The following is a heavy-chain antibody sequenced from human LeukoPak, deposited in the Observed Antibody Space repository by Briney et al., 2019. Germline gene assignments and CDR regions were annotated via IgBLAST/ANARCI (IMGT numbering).Heavy chain of an antibody. V-gene: IGHV1-2*02. CDR2: INPNSGGT. J-gene: IGHJ4*02. Sequence: ASVKVSCKASGYTFTGYYMYWVRQAPGQGLEWMGWINPNSGGTNYAQKFQGRVTMTRDKSISTAYMDLSSLTSDDTAVYYCARDVPGIVVVPAAPSHWGQGTLVTVSS. CDR3: ARDVPGIVVVPAAPSH. CDR1: GYTFTGYY. D-gene: IGHD2-2*01.